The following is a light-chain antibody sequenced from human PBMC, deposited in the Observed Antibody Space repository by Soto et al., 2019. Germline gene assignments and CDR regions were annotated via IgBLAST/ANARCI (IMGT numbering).Light chain of an antibody. CDR2: DVS. CDR3: RSYTINGVGV. J-gene: IGLJ2*01. Sequence: QSALTQPASVSGSPGQSITISCTGTDSDVGGYNYVSWYQQHPGNAPKVMIYDVSNRPSGVSNRFSGSKSGNTASLIISGRQAEDEADYYCRSYTINGVGVFGGGTKLTVL. V-gene: IGLV2-14*01. CDR1: DSDVGGYNY.